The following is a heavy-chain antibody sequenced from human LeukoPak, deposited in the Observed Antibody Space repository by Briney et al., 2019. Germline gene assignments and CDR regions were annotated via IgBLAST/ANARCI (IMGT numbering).Heavy chain of an antibody. J-gene: IGHJ4*02. CDR1: GFTFSTFSSYS. Sequence: GGSLRLSCAASGFTFSTFSSYSMNWVRQAPGKGLEWVSSISSSSSYIYYADSMKGRFTISRDNAKNSLYLQMNSLRAEDTAVYYCARDKGTNRWGQGTLVTVSS. CDR3: ARDKGTNR. CDR2: ISSSSSYI. D-gene: IGHD2-8*01. V-gene: IGHV3-21*01.